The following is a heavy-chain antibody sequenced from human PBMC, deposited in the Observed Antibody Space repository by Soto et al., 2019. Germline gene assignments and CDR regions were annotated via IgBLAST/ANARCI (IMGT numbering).Heavy chain of an antibody. CDR2: IYYSGST. CDR1: GGSISSSSYY. D-gene: IGHD6-19*01. J-gene: IGHJ4*02. V-gene: IGHV4-39*01. CDR3: ARLTYGLAVAKDLFDY. Sequence: QLQLQESGPGLVKPSETLSLTCTVSGGSISSSSYYWGWIRQPPGKGLEWIGSIYYSGSTYYNPSLKSRVTISVDTSKNQFSLKLSSVTAADTAVYYCARLTYGLAVAKDLFDYWGQGTLVTVSS.